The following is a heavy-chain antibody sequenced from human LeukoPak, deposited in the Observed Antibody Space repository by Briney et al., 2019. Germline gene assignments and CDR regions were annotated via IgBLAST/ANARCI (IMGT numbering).Heavy chain of an antibody. CDR1: GGSISTYY. CDR2: IYYSGST. V-gene: IGHV4-59*01. J-gene: IGHJ4*02. CDR3: AREVGYCSGGSCYSYFDY. Sequence: SETLSLTCTVSGGSISTYYWSWIRQPPGKGLEWIGYIYYSGSTNYNASLTNRVTISVDTSKNQFSLKLSSVTAADTAVYYCAREVGYCSGGSCYSYFDYWGQGTLVTVSS. D-gene: IGHD2-15*01.